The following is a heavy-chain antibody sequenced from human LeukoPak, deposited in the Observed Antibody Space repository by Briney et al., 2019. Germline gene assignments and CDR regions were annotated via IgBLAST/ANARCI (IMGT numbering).Heavy chain of an antibody. CDR2: IYRSGST. Sequence: SQTLSLTCTVSGGSISSGGYYWSWIRQPPGKGLEWIGYIYRSGSTYYNPSLKSRVTISVDRSKNQFSLKLSSVTAADTAVYYCARGTPEPFDPWGQGTLVTVSS. CDR3: ARGTPEPFDP. D-gene: IGHD2-2*01. CDR1: GGSISSGGYY. J-gene: IGHJ5*02. V-gene: IGHV4-30-2*01.